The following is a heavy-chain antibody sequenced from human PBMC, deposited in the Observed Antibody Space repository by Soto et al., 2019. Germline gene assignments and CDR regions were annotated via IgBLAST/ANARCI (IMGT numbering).Heavy chain of an antibody. D-gene: IGHD6-19*01. V-gene: IGHV3-30*18. J-gene: IGHJ4*02. Sequence: QVQLVESGGGVVQPGRSLRLSCAASGFTFSSFGMHWVRQVPGKGLEWVAFISYDGSKKYYADSVKGRFIISRDKSKNTLYLQMNSLRVEDTAVYYCAKDRGWSSADLDYWGQGTLVTVSS. CDR1: GFTFSSFG. CDR3: AKDRGWSSADLDY. CDR2: ISYDGSKK.